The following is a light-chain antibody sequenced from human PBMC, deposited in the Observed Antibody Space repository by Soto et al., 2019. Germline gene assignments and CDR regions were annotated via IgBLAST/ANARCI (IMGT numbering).Light chain of an antibody. CDR1: QSVSSN. Sequence: EILMTQSPATLSVSRWEIATLACSASQSVSSNLAWYQQKPGQAPRLLIYGASTRATGIPARFSGSGSGTEFTLTISSLQSEDFATYYCQQANSFPPHFGQGTRLEI. V-gene: IGKV3-15*01. J-gene: IGKJ5*01. CDR3: QQANSFPPH. CDR2: GAS.